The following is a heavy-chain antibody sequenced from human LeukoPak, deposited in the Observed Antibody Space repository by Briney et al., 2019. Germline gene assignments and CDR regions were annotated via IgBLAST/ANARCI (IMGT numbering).Heavy chain of an antibody. Sequence: GGSLRLSCAASGFTISSYWMHWVRQAPGKGLVWVSRINSDGSSTSYADSVKGRFTISRDNAKNTLYLQMNSLRAEDTAVYYCARDTGDYLFDYWGQGTLVTVSS. J-gene: IGHJ4*02. V-gene: IGHV3-74*01. CDR3: ARDTGDYLFDY. CDR2: INSDGSST. D-gene: IGHD4-17*01. CDR1: GFTISSYW.